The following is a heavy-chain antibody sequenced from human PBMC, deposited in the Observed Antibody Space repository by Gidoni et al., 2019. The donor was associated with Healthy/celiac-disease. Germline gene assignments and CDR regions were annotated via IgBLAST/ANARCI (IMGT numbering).Heavy chain of an antibody. Sequence: QVQLVQSGAEVKKPGASVTVSCTVSGYTLTELSMPWVRQAPGKGLEWMGGFDPEDGETIYAKKVQGRVTMTEDTSTDTAYMELSSLRSEDTAVYYCATVSMHYYYGMDVWGQGTTVTVSS. CDR3: ATVSMHYYYGMDV. CDR1: GYTLTELS. V-gene: IGHV1-24*01. J-gene: IGHJ6*02. D-gene: IGHD2-2*01. CDR2: FDPEDGET.